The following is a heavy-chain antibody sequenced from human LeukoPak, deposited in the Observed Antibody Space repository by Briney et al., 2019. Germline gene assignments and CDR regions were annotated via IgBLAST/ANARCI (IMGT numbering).Heavy chain of an antibody. D-gene: IGHD6-6*01. CDR1: GGSISSGDYY. CDR2: IYYSGST. V-gene: IGHV4-61*08. CDR3: ARGRSIAARTAFDY. Sequence: PSQTLSLTCTVSGGSISSGDYYWSWIRQPPGKGLEWIGYIYYSGSTNYNPSLKSRVTISVDTSKNQFSLKLSSVTAADTAVFYCARGRSIAARTAFDYWGQGTLVTVSS. J-gene: IGHJ4*02.